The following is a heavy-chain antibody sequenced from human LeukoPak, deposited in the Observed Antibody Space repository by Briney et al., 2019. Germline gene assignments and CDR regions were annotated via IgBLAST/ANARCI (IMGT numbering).Heavy chain of an antibody. V-gene: IGHV1-8*01. CDR2: MNPNSGNT. CDR3: ARASDMVRGVPYSGDAFDI. D-gene: IGHD3-10*01. Sequence: ASVKFSCKASGYTFTSYDINWVRQATGQGLEWMGWMNPNSGNTGYAQKFQGRVTMTRNTSISTAYMELSSLRSEDTAVYYCARASDMVRGVPYSGDAFDIWGQGTMVTVSS. CDR1: GYTFTSYD. J-gene: IGHJ3*02.